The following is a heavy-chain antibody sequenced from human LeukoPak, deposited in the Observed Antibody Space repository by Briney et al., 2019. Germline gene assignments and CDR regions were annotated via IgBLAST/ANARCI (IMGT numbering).Heavy chain of an antibody. CDR2: IYTSGST. Sequence: PSETLSLTCTVSGGSISSYYWSWIRQPAGKGLEWIGRIYTSGSTNYNPSLKSRVTMSVDTSKNQFSLKLSSVTAADTAVYYCARVRARYCSGGSCFDAFDIWGQGTMVTVSS. V-gene: IGHV4-4*07. CDR1: GGSISSYY. D-gene: IGHD2-15*01. CDR3: ARVRARYCSGGSCFDAFDI. J-gene: IGHJ3*02.